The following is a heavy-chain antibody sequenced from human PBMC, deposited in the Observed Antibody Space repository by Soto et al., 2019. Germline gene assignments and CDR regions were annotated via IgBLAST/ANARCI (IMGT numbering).Heavy chain of an antibody. CDR3: ARGEGYYGSGATAY. J-gene: IGHJ4*02. D-gene: IGHD3-10*01. CDR2: IYYSGST. CDR1: GGSVSSGSYY. V-gene: IGHV4-61*01. Sequence: QVQLQESGPGLVKPSETLSLTCTVSGGSVSSGSYYWSWIRQPPGKGLEWIGYIYYSGSTNYNPSLKSRVTISVDTSRTQFSLQLSSVTAADTAVYYCARGEGYYGSGATAYWGQGTLVTVSS.